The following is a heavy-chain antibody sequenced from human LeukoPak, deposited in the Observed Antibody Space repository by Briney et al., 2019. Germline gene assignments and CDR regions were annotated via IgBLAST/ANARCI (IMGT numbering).Heavy chain of an antibody. V-gene: IGHV1-2*02. D-gene: IGHD2-15*01. Sequence: GASVKVSCKASGYTFTGYYMHWVRQAPGQGLEWMGWINPNSGGTNYAQKFQGRVTMTRDTSITTVYMELKTLRPDDTAIYYCARGNCAGGSCYSMDYWGQGTLVPVSS. J-gene: IGHJ4*02. CDR3: ARGNCAGGSCYSMDY. CDR1: GYTFTGYY. CDR2: INPNSGGT.